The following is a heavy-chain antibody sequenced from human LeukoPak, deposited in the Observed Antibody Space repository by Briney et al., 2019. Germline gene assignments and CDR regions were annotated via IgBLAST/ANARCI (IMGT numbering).Heavy chain of an antibody. CDR2: IYYSGST. D-gene: IGHD1-26*01. J-gene: IGHJ3*02. CDR3: ARFLSGRLDAFDI. CDR1: GGSISSSSYY. Sequence: SETLSLTRTVSGGSISSSSYYWGWIRQPPGKGLEWIGSIYYSGSTYYNPSLKSRVTISVDTSKNQFSLKLSSVTAADTAVYYCARFLSGRLDAFDIWGQGTMVTVSS. V-gene: IGHV4-39*01.